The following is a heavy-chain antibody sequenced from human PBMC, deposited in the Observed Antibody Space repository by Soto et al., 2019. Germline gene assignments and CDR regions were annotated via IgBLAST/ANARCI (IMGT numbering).Heavy chain of an antibody. CDR2: VSGSGGTT. J-gene: IGHJ5*01. CDR1: GLSLSGYA. V-gene: IGHV3-23*01. D-gene: IGHD1-26*01. CDR3: AKDGRRVGPTLNWLDC. Sequence: EVHLMESGGGLVQPGESLRLSCVVSGLSLSGYALSWVRQAPGKGLEWVSAVSGSGGTTYYADSVKGRFTISRDNSKNTLYLQMNGLRVEDTAKYFCAKDGRRVGPTLNWLDCWGQGTQVTVTS.